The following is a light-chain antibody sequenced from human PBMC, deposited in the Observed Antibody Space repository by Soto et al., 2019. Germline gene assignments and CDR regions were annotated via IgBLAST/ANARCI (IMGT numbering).Light chain of an antibody. CDR1: STDVGGYNY. J-gene: IGLJ1*01. Sequence: QSALTQPASVSGSPGQSITISCTGSSTDVGGYNYVSWYQQHPGKAPKVMIYEVSNRPSGVSNRFSGSKSGNTASLTISRLQAEDEADYYCSSYTSSSTYVFGTGTKLTVL. V-gene: IGLV2-14*01. CDR2: EVS. CDR3: SSYTSSSTYV.